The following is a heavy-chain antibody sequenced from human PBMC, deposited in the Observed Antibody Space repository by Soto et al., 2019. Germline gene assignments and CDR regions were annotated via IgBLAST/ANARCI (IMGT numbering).Heavy chain of an antibody. CDR1: GGSISSSSYY. CDR3: ARQAIGDYVYY. CDR2: IYYSGST. J-gene: IGHJ4*02. V-gene: IGHV4-39*01. D-gene: IGHD4-17*01. Sequence: QLQLQESGPGLVKPSETLSLTCTVSGGSISSSSYYWGWIRQPPGKGLEWIGSIYYSGSTYYNPSLKSRVTISVDTSKTQFSLKLSSVTAADPAVYYCARQAIGDYVYYWGQGTLVTVSS.